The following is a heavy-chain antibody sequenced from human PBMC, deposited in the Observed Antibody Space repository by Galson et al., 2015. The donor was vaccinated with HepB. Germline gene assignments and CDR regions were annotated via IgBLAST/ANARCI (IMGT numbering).Heavy chain of an antibody. J-gene: IGHJ4*02. CDR2: ILYDGTKK. Sequence: SLRLSCAASGFTFSSYGMHWVRQAPGKGLEWVTFILYDGTKKYYSDSVRGRFTISRDNSKNTVYLQMNSLRPEDTGFYYCARDGLQLCRHVDYWGPGTLVTVSS. D-gene: IGHD1-1*01. V-gene: IGHV3-30*03. CDR1: GFTFSSYG. CDR3: ARDGLQLCRHVDY.